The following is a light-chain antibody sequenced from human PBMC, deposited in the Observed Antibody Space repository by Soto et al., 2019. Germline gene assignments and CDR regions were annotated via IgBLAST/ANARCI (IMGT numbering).Light chain of an antibody. J-gene: IGKJ1*01. V-gene: IGKV1-27*01. CDR2: AAS. CDR3: QKYNSAPWT. Sequence: IQMTQSPSSLSTSVGDTATITCRASQGISNYLAWYQQKPAKVPKLLIYAASTLQSGAPSRFSGSGSGTDFTLTISSLQPEDVATYYCQKYNSAPWTFGQGTKVDIK. CDR1: QGISNY.